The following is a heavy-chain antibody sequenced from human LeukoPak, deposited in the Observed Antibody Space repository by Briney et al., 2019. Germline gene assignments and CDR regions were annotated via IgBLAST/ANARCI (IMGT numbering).Heavy chain of an antibody. J-gene: IGHJ4*02. V-gene: IGHV1-18*01. CDR3: ARARTDMTTVQSYFDY. CDR2: ISAYNGNT. Sequence: GASVKVSCKASGYTFTSYGISWVRQAPGQGLEWMGWISAYNGNTNYAQKLQGRVTMTTDTSTSTAYMELRSLRSDDTAVYYCARARTDMTTVQSYFDYWGQGTLVTVSS. CDR1: GYTFTSYG. D-gene: IGHD4-17*01.